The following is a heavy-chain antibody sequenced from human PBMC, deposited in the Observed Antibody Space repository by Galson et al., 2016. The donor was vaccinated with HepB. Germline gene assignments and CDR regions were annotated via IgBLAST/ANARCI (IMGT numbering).Heavy chain of an antibody. Sequence: SETLSLTCAVYSGSFSGHYWSWIRQSPGKGLEWIGEINHRGSTNYNPSLKSRVTISVETSKKQFSLKLSSVTAADTAVYYCATGPRITILGVARRGASYYLDVWGKGTTVTVSS. CDR2: INHRGST. V-gene: IGHV4-34*01. D-gene: IGHD3-3*01. CDR1: SGSFSGHY. CDR3: ATGPRITILGVARRGASYYLDV. J-gene: IGHJ6*03.